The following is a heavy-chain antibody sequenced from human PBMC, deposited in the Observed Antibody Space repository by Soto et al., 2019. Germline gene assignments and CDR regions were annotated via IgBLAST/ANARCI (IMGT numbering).Heavy chain of an antibody. Sequence: PRGSLRLSCAASGFTFSNYEMIWVRQAPGKGLEWVSYISSSGSTIYYTDSVKGRFTISRDNAKNSLYLHMNSLRAEDTAVYYCARENSPAGMDVWGQGTTVTVSS. CDR1: GFTFSNYE. CDR2: ISSSGSTI. D-gene: IGHD6-13*01. V-gene: IGHV3-48*03. J-gene: IGHJ6*02. CDR3: ARENSPAGMDV.